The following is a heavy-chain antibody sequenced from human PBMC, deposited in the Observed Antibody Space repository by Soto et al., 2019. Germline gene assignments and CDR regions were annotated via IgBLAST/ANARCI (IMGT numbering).Heavy chain of an antibody. D-gene: IGHD6-13*01. CDR3: ERGHRSSWYGNWFDP. CDR1: GFTFDYYG. V-gene: IGHV3-20*01. J-gene: IGHJ5*02. Sequence: GSLRLSCAASGFTFDYYGMSWVRQAPGKGLEWVSGINWNGGSTGYADSVKGRFTISRDNAKNSLYLQMNSLRAEDTALYHCERGHRSSWYGNWFDPWGQGNLVNVS. CDR2: INWNGGST.